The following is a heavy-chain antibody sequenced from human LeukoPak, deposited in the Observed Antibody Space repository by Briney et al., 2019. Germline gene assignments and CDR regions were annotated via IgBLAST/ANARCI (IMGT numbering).Heavy chain of an antibody. J-gene: IGHJ3*02. CDR3: ARDFYDSRGSRGAFDI. CDR1: GFTFDDYG. CDR2: INWNGGST. D-gene: IGHD3-22*01. Sequence: TGGSLRLSCAASGFTFDDYGMSWVRQAPGKGLEWVSGINWNGGSTGYADSVKGRFTISRDNAKNSLYLQMNSLRAEDTALYYCARDFYDSRGSRGAFDIWGQGTMVTVSS. V-gene: IGHV3-20*04.